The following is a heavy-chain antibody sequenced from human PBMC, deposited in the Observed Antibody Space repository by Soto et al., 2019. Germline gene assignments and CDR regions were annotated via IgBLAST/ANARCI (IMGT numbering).Heavy chain of an antibody. CDR2: IFYSGDT. D-gene: IGHD1-7*01. V-gene: IGHV4-30-4*01. CDR1: GASVNTGDHY. CDR3: VGTGTTDDF. Sequence: SETLSLTCTVSGASVNTGDHYWSYIRQPPGKGLEWLEYIFYSGDTYYNPSLKSRATISLNTSRNQFSLTLTSVTDADTAVYYCVGTGTTDDFWGQGTLVTVSS. J-gene: IGHJ1*01.